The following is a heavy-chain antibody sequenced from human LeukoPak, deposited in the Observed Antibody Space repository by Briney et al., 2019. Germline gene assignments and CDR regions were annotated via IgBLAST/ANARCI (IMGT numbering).Heavy chain of an antibody. D-gene: IGHD4-17*01. Sequence: GGSLRLSCAASGFTFSSYEMNWVRQAPGKGLEWVSYISSSGSTIYYADSVKGRFTISRDNAKNSLYLQMNSLRAEDTAVYYCAGHDGDYGVKVPFDYWGQGTLVTVSS. J-gene: IGHJ4*02. CDR2: ISSSGSTI. CDR1: GFTFSSYE. CDR3: AGHDGDYGVKVPFDY. V-gene: IGHV3-48*03.